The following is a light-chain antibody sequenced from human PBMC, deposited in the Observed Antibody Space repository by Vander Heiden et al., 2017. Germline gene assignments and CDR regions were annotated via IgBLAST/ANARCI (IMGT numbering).Light chain of an antibody. Sequence: DIQVTQSPSSLSAAVGDRVTITCRASQSIGTSINWYQQKTGKAPNLLIYLASNLQSGVPSRFSGSGSGTDFTLTISSLQPEDFATYYCQQSSTTPPWTFGQGTKMDFK. CDR1: QSIGTS. CDR3: QQSSTTPPWT. V-gene: IGKV1-39*01. J-gene: IGKJ1*01. CDR2: LAS.